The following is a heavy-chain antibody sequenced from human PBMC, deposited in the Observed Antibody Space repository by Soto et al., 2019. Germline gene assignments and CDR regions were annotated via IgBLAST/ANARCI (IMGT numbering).Heavy chain of an antibody. CDR1: EFTFTKYW. V-gene: IGHV3-9*01. Sequence: PGGSLRLSCAVSEFTFTKYWMNWVRQVPGKGLEWVSGINWDSGDIGYADSVKGRFTISRDNAKNSLYLQMNSLKTEDTALYYCAKDTAPGFYDANGHLDYWGQGTPVTVSS. J-gene: IGHJ4*02. CDR2: INWDSGDI. CDR3: AKDTAPGFYDANGHLDY. D-gene: IGHD2-8*01.